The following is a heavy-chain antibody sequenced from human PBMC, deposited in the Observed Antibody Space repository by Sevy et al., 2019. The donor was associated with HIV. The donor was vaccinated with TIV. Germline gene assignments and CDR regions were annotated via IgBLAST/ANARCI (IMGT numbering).Heavy chain of an antibody. Sequence: GSLRLSCAASGFTFSSYAMSWVRQAPGKGLEWVSAISGSGGSTYYADSVKGRFTISRDNSKNTLYLQMNSLRAEDTAVYYCAKTGAFGELSYYLDYWGQGTLVTVSS. CDR1: GFTFSSYA. CDR3: AKTGAFGELSYYLDY. CDR2: ISGSGGST. D-gene: IGHD3-10*01. J-gene: IGHJ4*02. V-gene: IGHV3-23*01.